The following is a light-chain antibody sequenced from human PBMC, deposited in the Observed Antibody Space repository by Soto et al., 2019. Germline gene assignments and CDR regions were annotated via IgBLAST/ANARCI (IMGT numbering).Light chain of an antibody. CDR2: SYN. CDR3: AAWDDILNGVL. CDR1: SSNIGSNT. Sequence: QSVLTQPPSASGTPGQRVIISCSGSSSNIGSNTVNWYQQIPGTAPKHLIYSYNQRPSGVPDRFSGSKSDTSASLAISGLQAEDEAEYCCAAWDDILNGVLFGGGTKVTVL. J-gene: IGLJ2*01. V-gene: IGLV1-44*01.